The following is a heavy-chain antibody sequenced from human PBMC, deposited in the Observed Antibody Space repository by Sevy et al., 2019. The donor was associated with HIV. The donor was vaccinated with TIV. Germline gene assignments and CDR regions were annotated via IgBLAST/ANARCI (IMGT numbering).Heavy chain of an antibody. CDR3: ARGQYYSDSSGYPATEYYFDY. J-gene: IGHJ4*02. D-gene: IGHD3-22*01. V-gene: IGHV1-18*01. Sequence: ASVKVSCKASGYIFTTYGISWVRQAPGQGLEWMGWISAYNGNTYYAQKLQGRVTMTTDTFTSTAYMELRSLRSDDTAVYYCARGQYYSDSSGYPATEYYFDYWGQGTLVTVSS. CDR1: GYIFTTYG. CDR2: ISAYNGNT.